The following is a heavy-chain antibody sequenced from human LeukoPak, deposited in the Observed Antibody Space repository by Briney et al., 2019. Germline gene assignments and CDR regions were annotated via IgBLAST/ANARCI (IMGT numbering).Heavy chain of an antibody. D-gene: IGHD3-10*01. V-gene: IGHV4-61*08. CDR1: GGSVSSGGYY. CDR2: IYYSGST. CDR3: ARVPISTSARGYFDY. J-gene: IGHJ4*02. Sequence: SETLSLTCTVSGGSVSSGGYYWSWIRQPPGKGLEWIGYIYYSGSTTYNPSLNSRVTISVDTSKNKFSLKLSSVTAAGPAVYYCARVPISTSARGYFDYWGQGTLVTVSS.